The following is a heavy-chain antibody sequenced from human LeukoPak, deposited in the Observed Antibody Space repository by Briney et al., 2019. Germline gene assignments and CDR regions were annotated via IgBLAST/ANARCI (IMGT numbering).Heavy chain of an antibody. J-gene: IGHJ4*02. CDR3: ARQTPTLRYFDWPRWVYYFDY. V-gene: IGHV4-39*01. D-gene: IGHD3-9*01. Sequence: SETLSLTCTVSGGSISSSSYYWGWIRQPPGKGLEWIGSIYYSGSTYYNPSLKSRVTISVDTSKNQFSLKLSSVTAADTAVYYCARQTPTLRYFDWPRWVYYFDYWGQGTLVTVSS. CDR1: GGSISSSSYY. CDR2: IYYSGST.